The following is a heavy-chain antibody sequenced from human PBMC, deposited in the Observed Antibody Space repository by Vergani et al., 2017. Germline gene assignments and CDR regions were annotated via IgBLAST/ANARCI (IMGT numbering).Heavy chain of an antibody. CDR1: GFTFSSYA. Sequence: QVQLVESGGGVVQPGRSLRLSCAASGFTFSSYAMHWVRQAPGKALEWVAVISYDGSNKYYADSVKGRFTISRDNSKNTLYLQMNSLRAEDTAVYYCARGDRRAYWGQGTLVTVSS. CDR2: ISYDGSNK. V-gene: IGHV3-30-3*01. CDR3: ARGDRRAY. J-gene: IGHJ4*02. D-gene: IGHD2-21*02.